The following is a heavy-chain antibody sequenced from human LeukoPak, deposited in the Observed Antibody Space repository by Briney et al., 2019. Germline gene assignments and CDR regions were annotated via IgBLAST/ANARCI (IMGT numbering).Heavy chain of an antibody. CDR3: ASGGSGTFYNPTPEFDH. J-gene: IGHJ4*02. Sequence: GGSLRLSCAASGLTVSSKYMSWVRQAPGKGLEWVSVIYSGGSTYYADSVKGRFTISRDNSKNRLYLQMNSLRAEDTAVYYCASGGSGTFYNPTPEFDHWGQGTLVTVSS. CDR1: GLTVSSKY. CDR2: IYSGGST. V-gene: IGHV3-66*01. D-gene: IGHD3-10*01.